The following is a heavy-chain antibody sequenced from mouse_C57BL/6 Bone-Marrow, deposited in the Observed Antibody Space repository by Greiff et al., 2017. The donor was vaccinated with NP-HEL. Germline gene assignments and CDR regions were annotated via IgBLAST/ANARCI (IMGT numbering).Heavy chain of an antibody. D-gene: IGHD2-2*01. CDR2: IRSKSNNYAT. Sequence: EVHLVESGGGLVQPKGSLKLSCAASGFSFNTYAMNWVRQAPGKGLEWVARIRSKSNNYATSYADSVKDRFTISRDDSESMLYLQMNNLKTEDTAMYYCVSLVTDTLDVWGTGTTVTVSS. CDR1: GFSFNTYA. CDR3: VSLVTDTLDV. V-gene: IGHV10-1*01. J-gene: IGHJ1*03.